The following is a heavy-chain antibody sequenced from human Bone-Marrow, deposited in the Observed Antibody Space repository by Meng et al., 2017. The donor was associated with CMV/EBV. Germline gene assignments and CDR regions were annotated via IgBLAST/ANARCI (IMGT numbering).Heavy chain of an antibody. J-gene: IGHJ4*02. Sequence: ASVKVSCKASGYTFTGYYMHWVRQAPGQGLEWMGWINPNSGGTNYAQKFQGRVNMIRDTSIRKAYMELSRLGSDDTGVYYCARELWDLGYCSSTSGRGGTGVDYWGQGTLVTVSS. CDR1: GYTFTGYY. V-gene: IGHV1-2*02. D-gene: IGHD2-2*01. CDR2: INPNSGGT. CDR3: ARELWDLGYCSSTSGRGGTGVDY.